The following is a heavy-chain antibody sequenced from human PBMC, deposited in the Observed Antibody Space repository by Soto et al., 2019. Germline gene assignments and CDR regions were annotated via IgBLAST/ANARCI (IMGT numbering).Heavy chain of an antibody. CDR2: IIPIFGTA. V-gene: IGHV1-69*13. J-gene: IGHJ4*02. CDR1: GGTFSSYA. D-gene: IGHD4-17*01. CDR3: ARGAVDVDYGDYHY. Sequence: GASVKVSCKASGGTFSSYAISWVRQAPGQGLEWMGGIIPIFGTANYAQKFQGRVTITADESTSTAYMELSSLRSEDTAVYYCARGAVDVDYGDYHYWGQGTLVTVSS.